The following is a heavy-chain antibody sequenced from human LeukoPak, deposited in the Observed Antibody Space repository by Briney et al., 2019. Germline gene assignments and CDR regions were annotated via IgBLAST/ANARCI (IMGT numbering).Heavy chain of an antibody. D-gene: IGHD4-23*01. Sequence: RASETLSLTCAVYGESLDYYYWSWIRQSPGKGLEWIGDIFDGKTINYNPSLKSRVTISAATSSQQFSLNLKSVTAADTAVYFCASGAWAARLNSWAQGALVIVSS. V-gene: IGHV4-34*12. CDR1: GESLDYYY. J-gene: IGHJ4*02. CDR3: ASGAWAARLNS. CDR2: IFDGKTI.